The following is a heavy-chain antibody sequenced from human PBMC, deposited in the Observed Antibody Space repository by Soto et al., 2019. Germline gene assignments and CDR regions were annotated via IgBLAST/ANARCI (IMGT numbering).Heavy chain of an antibody. J-gene: IGHJ5*02. CDR2: IDPRDSYT. CDR1: GYSFTSYW. CDR3: AREKSDLELFNWLDP. Sequence: GESLKISCEASGYSFTSYWISWVRQMPGKGLEWMGAIDPRDSYTKYSPSFQGHVTIAVDKSISTAYLQWNSLKASDTAIYYCAREKSDLELFNWLDPWGQGTLVTVSS. D-gene: IGHD1-7*01. V-gene: IGHV5-10-1*01.